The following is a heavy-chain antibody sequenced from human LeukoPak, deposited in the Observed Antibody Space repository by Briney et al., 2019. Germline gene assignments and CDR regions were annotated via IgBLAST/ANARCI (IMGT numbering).Heavy chain of an antibody. CDR2: ISYDGSNK. Sequence: GGSLRLSCAASGFTFSSYAMHWVRQAPGKGLEWVAVISYDGSNKYYADSVKGRFTISRDNSKNTLYLQMNSLRAEDTAVYYCATLGPLAAAGTPGGQGTLVTVSS. CDR3: ATLGPLAAAGTP. V-gene: IGHV3-30-3*01. CDR1: GFTFSSYA. D-gene: IGHD6-13*01. J-gene: IGHJ5*02.